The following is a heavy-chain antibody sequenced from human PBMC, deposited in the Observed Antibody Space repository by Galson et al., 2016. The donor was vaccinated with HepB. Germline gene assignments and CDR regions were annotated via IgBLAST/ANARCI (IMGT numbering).Heavy chain of an antibody. CDR1: GYTFIDFW. CDR3: PRLGDQNYNPQMPRIDSHYCDY. D-gene: IGHD3-10*01. CDR2: IHPNDSNN. Sequence: QSGAEVKKPGESLKISCKVSGYTFIDFWIGWVRRMPGKGLEWLGIIHPNDSNNRYSPSFQGQVTMSVDKSITTAFLQWSSLKASDTAIYFCPRLGDQNYNPQMPRIDSHYCDYWGQGALVSVSS. V-gene: IGHV5-51*03. J-gene: IGHJ4*02.